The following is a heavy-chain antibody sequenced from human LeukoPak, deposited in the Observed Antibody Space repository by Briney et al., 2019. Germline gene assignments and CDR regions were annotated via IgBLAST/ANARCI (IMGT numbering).Heavy chain of an antibody. CDR1: GGSVSSDSYY. Sequence: PSETLSLTCAVSGGSVSSDSYYWSWIRQPPGKGLEWIGYIYYSGSTNYNPSLKSRVTISVDMSKNQFSLKLSSVTAADTAVYYCARDDTSGQQEFDSWGQGTLVTVSS. V-gene: IGHV4-61*01. J-gene: IGHJ4*02. D-gene: IGHD3-22*01. CDR3: ARDDTSGQQEFDS. CDR2: IYYSGST.